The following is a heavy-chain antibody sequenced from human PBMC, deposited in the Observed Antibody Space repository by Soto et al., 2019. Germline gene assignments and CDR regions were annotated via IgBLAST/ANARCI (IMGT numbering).Heavy chain of an antibody. Sequence: PGGSLRLSCAASGFTFSSYAMSWVRQAPGKGLEWVSAISGSGGNTYYADSVKGRFTISRDNSKNTLYLQMNSLRAEDTAVYYCAKGFDTSGYYKYYFDYWGQGTLVTVSS. D-gene: IGHD3-22*01. CDR3: AKGFDTSGYYKYYFDY. J-gene: IGHJ4*02. V-gene: IGHV3-23*01. CDR1: GFTFSSYA. CDR2: ISGSGGNT.